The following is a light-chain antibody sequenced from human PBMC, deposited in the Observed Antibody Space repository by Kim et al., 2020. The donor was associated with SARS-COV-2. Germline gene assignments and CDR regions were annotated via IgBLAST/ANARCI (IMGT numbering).Light chain of an antibody. CDR2: GAS. Sequence: EIVMTQSPATLSVSPGERATLSCRASQSVSSNLAWYQQKPGQAPRLLIYGASIRATGIPARFSGSGSGTEFTLTISSLQSEDFAVYYCQQYNNWRLTFGGGTKVDIK. CDR1: QSVSSN. J-gene: IGKJ4*01. V-gene: IGKV3D-15*01. CDR3: QQYNNWRLT.